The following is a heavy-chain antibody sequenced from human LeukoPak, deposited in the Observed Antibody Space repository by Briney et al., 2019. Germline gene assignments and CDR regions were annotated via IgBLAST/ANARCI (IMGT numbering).Heavy chain of an antibody. V-gene: IGHV3-15*01. D-gene: IGHD3-10*01. CDR1: GFTFSNAW. J-gene: IGHJ4*02. CDR2: IKSKTDGGTT. CDR3: TTELLWFGELFRDFDY. Sequence: GGSLRLSCAASGFTFSNAWMNWVRQAPGKGLEWVGRIKSKTDGGTTDYAAPVKGRFTISRDDSKNTLYPQMNSLKTEDTAVYYCTTELLWFGELFRDFDYWGQGTLVTVSS.